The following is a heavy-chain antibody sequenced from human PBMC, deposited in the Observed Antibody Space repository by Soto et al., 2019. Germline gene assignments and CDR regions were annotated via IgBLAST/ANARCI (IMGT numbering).Heavy chain of an antibody. V-gene: IGHV1-8*01. Sequence: QVQLVQSGAEVKKPGASVKVSCKASGYSFTRHDINWVRQAPGQGLEWMGWINPSNGNTGYAQRFLGRLTMTTDTFTSAAYMGLSHLKSEDTAIDYCARDGIPFAGLIVFYGMDVWGQGTTVTVPS. CDR2: INPSNGNT. D-gene: IGHD3-16*01. J-gene: IGHJ6*02. CDR3: ARDGIPFAGLIVFYGMDV. CDR1: GYSFTRHD.